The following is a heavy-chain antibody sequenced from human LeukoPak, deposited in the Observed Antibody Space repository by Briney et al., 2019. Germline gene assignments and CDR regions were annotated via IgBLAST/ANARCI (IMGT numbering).Heavy chain of an antibody. V-gene: IGHV5-51*01. CDR3: ARIWLRAFDI. CDR1: GYSFTNYW. Sequence: GESLKISCKGSGYSFTNYWIAWVRQMPGKGLEWMGIIYPDDSDTRYSPSFQGQVTISADKSISTAYLQSSILKASDTAMYYCARIWLRAFDIWGQGTMVTVSS. D-gene: IGHD3-16*01. J-gene: IGHJ3*02. CDR2: IYPDDSDT.